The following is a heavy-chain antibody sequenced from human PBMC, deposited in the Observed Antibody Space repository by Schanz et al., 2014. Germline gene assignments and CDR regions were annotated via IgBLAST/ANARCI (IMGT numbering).Heavy chain of an antibody. CDR1: GFTFSDAW. CDR2: IKSKTDGGTT. D-gene: IGHD6-19*01. J-gene: IGHJ4*02. V-gene: IGHV3-15*01. Sequence: EVQLVESGGGLVKPGGSLRLSCAASGFTFSDAWMTWVRQAPGKGLEWVGRIKSKTDGGTTDYAAPVKGRFTISRDDSKNTLFLQMNSLKTEDTAVYYCAKAVSGGSTAGYYYWGQGTLVTVSS. CDR3: AKAVSGGSTAGYYY.